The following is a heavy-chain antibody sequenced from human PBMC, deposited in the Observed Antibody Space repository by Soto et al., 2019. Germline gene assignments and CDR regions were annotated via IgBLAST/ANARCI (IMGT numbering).Heavy chain of an antibody. CDR3: ARDRMNYDFWSGYYRRYGMDV. V-gene: IGHV4-30-2*01. D-gene: IGHD3-3*01. J-gene: IGHJ6*02. CDR1: GGSISSGGYS. Sequence: QLQLQESGSGLVKPSQTLSLTCAVSGGSISSGGYSWSWIRQPPGKGLEWIGYIYHSGSTYYNPSLKRRVTISVDRSKNQFSLKLSSVTAADTAVYYCARDRMNYDFWSGYYRRYGMDVWGQGTTVTVSS. CDR2: IYHSGST.